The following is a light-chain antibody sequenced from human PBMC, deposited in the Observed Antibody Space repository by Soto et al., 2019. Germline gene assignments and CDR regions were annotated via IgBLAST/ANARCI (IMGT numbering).Light chain of an antibody. CDR1: ESISGW. V-gene: IGKV1-5*01. CDR3: QNYKRMYY. Sequence: DIQMTQSPSTLSASVGARVTITCRASESISGWLAWYQQKPGKAPHLLTYDASQLESGVPSRFSGSESGAEYTLTASRLQPDYFGSYCCQNYKRMYYFGQGTPGEIK. CDR2: DAS. J-gene: IGKJ2*01.